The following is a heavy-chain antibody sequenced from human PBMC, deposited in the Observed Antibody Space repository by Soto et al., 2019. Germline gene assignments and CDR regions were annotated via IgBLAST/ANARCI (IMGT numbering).Heavy chain of an antibody. CDR3: ARYIYGYVDY. Sequence: PGGSLRLSCAASGFTFSDYYMSWIRQAPGKGLEWVSYISSSISYTNYADSEKGRFTISRDNAKNSLYLQMNSLRAEDTAVYYCARYIYGYVDYWGQGTLVTVSS. CDR1: GFTFSDYY. J-gene: IGHJ4*02. CDR2: ISSSISYT. D-gene: IGHD5-18*01. V-gene: IGHV3-11*06.